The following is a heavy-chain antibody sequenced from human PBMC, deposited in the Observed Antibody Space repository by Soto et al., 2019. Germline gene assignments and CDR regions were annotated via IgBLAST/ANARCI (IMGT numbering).Heavy chain of an antibody. CDR2: ISGGGGGT. V-gene: IGHV3-23*01. J-gene: IGHJ6*03. Sequence: GGSLRLSCAASGFTFSTYAMTWVRQAPGKGLEWVSDISGGGGGTYYADSVKGRFTISRDNSKNTLYLQMNSLRAEDTAIYCCAKYLIAPLNYYYYMDVWGKGTTVTVSS. CDR3: AKYLIAPLNYYYYMDV. CDR1: GFTFSTYA. D-gene: IGHD3-16*01.